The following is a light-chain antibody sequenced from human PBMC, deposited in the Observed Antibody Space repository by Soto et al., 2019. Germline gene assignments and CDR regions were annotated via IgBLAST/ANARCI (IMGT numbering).Light chain of an antibody. Sequence: QSVLTQPPSVSGAPGQRVTISCTGSSSNIGAGYNVHWCQQLPGTAPKLLIYGNSNRPSGVPDRFSGSKSGTSASLAITGLQAEDESDYYCQSYDSSLSGSVVFGGGTKLPVL. CDR2: GNS. CDR1: SSNIGAGYN. J-gene: IGLJ2*01. V-gene: IGLV1-40*01. CDR3: QSYDSSLSGSVV.